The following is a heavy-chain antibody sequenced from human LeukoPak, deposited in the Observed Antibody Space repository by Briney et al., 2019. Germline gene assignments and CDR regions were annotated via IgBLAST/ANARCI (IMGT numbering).Heavy chain of an antibody. V-gene: IGHV3-72*01. CDR3: ARVYGSGRGSRDI. Sequence: GGSLRLSCAASGFTFSNRYMDWVRQAPGKGLEEVGRIRSKPNGYNTEYAASVKVRFTISSNDSKNSLHLQMNSLKTEDAAVYYCARVYGSGRGSRDIWGQGTMVTVSS. CDR1: GFTFSNRY. D-gene: IGHD3-10*01. J-gene: IGHJ3*02. CDR2: IRSKPNGYNT.